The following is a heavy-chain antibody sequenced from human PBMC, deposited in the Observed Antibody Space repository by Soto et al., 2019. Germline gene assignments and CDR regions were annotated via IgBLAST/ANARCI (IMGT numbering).Heavy chain of an antibody. V-gene: IGHV3-23*01. J-gene: IGHJ4*02. CDR2: ISGSGGST. CDR1: GFTFSSYA. D-gene: IGHD6-19*01. Sequence: EVQLLESGGGLVQPGGSLRLSCAASGFTFSSYAMSWVRQAPGKGLEWVSAISGSGGSTYYADSVKGRFTISRDNSKNTPYLQMNSLRAEDTAVYYCAKDPAQWLASDYWGQGTLVTVSS. CDR3: AKDPAQWLASDY.